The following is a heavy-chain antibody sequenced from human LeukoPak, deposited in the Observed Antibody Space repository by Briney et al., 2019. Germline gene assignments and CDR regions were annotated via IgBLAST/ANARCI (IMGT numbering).Heavy chain of an antibody. J-gene: IGHJ6*02. D-gene: IGHD6-13*01. CDR1: GYTFTSYG. V-gene: IGHV1-18*01. Sequence: ASVTVSFKASGYTFTSYGISWVRQAPGQGLEWMGWISAYNGNTNYAQKLQGRVTMTTDTSTSTAYMELRSLRSDDTAVYYCATGIAAAGTYYYYGMDVWGQGTTVTVSS. CDR2: ISAYNGNT. CDR3: ATGIAAAGTYYYYGMDV.